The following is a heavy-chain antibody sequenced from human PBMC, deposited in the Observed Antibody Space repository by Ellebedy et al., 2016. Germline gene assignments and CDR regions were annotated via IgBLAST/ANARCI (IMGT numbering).Heavy chain of an antibody. CDR1: GFTFSSYS. Sequence: GESLKISCAASGFTFSSYSMHWARQAPGKGLVWVSRSNSDGTVTTYADSVKGRFTISKDNAKNTLFLQMNSLRAEDTAVYYCARVLAGVGPGQDSFDYWGQGILVTVSS. CDR2: SNSDGTVT. D-gene: IGHD1-26*01. CDR3: ARVLAGVGPGQDSFDY. V-gene: IGHV3-74*01. J-gene: IGHJ4*02.